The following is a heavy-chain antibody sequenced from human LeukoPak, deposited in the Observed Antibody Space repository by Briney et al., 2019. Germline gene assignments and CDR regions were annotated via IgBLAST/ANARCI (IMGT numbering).Heavy chain of an antibody. CDR2: ISYDGSNE. Sequence: GGSLRLSCAASGFTFSSYTMHWVRKAPGKGLERVAVISYDGSNEYYADSVKGRFTISRDNSKNTLYLQMNSLRAEDTAVYYCARDGASLNWFDPWGQGTLVTVSS. V-gene: IGHV3-30-3*01. CDR3: ARDGASLNWFDP. D-gene: IGHD1-26*01. J-gene: IGHJ5*02. CDR1: GFTFSSYT.